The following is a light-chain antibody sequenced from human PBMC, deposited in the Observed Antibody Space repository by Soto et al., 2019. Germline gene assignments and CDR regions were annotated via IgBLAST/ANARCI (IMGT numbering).Light chain of an antibody. Sequence: IVLTQSPAILSFSPGERATLSCRASQRITNNYLAWYQQKPGQAPRLLIYDASTRDTGILGRFSGSGFGADFSLTISRLEREDFAVYFCQQYHRSPQTFGPGTKVDVK. V-gene: IGKV3-20*01. J-gene: IGKJ3*01. CDR2: DAS. CDR1: QRITNNY. CDR3: QQYHRSPQT.